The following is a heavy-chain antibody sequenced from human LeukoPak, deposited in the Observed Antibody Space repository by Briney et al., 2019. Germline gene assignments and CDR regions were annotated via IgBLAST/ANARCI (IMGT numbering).Heavy chain of an antibody. J-gene: IGHJ5*02. CDR2: ISGSGGST. V-gene: IGHV3-23*01. CDR3: AETLWFGETSWFDP. CDR1: GFTFSSYA. Sequence: GGSLRLSCAASGFTFSSYAMSWVRQAPGKGLEGVSAISGSGGSTYYADSVKGRFTISRDNSKNTLYLQMNSLRAEDTVVYYCAETLWFGETSWFDPWGQGTLVTASS. D-gene: IGHD3-10*01.